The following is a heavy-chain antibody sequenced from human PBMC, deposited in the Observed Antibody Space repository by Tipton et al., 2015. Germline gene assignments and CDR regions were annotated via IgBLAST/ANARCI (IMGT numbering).Heavy chain of an antibody. J-gene: IGHJ3*02. CDR2: IYFSGNT. D-gene: IGHD2-21*02. Sequence: TLSLTCNVSGASIDSRGYYWSWIRQHPGKGLEWIGYIYFSGNTYYSPSLESRVAISVGTSKKQFSLKLTSVTAADTAVYYCAKSTYCGGDCSPDNDAFDIWGQGTMVTVSS. CDR1: GASIDSRGYY. CDR3: AKSTYCGGDCSPDNDAFDI. V-gene: IGHV4-31*03.